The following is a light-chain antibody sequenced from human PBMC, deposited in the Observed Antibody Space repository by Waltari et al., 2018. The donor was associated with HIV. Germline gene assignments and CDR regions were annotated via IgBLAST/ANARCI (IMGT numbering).Light chain of an antibody. CDR1: SSNIGYYS. CDR2: DNN. V-gene: IGLV1-51*01. Sequence: QSVLTQPPSVSAAPGQMVTISCSGSSSNIGYYSVSWSQQVPGSAPKLLIYDNNNRPSGIPARCAGSKSGTSATLGITGLLTGDEADYYCGTWDRRLSAWVFGGGTKLTVL. CDR3: GTWDRRLSAWV. J-gene: IGLJ3*02.